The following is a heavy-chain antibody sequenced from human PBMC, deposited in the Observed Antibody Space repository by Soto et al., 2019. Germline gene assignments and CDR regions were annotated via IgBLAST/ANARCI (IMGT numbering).Heavy chain of an antibody. J-gene: IGHJ4*02. V-gene: IGHV3-23*01. D-gene: IGHD2-15*01. Sequence: GSLRLSCTAPGFSFPSYAMTWVRQAPGKGLEWVSSITGSGDTIYYADSVKGRFTISRDNSKNTLYLQMDSLRAEDTAMYYCAKDKASGGYWGQGTRVTVSS. CDR2: ITGSGDTI. CDR3: AKDKASGGY. CDR1: GFSFPSYA.